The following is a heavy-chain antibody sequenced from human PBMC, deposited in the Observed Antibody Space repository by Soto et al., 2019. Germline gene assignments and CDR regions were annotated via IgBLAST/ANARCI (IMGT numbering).Heavy chain of an antibody. Sequence: GGSLRLSCATFGFTFSDYAMHWVRQAPGKGPEWVATISSTGSDIFYSDSVEGRFTISRDNSWNTLYLHMNSLRPDDTALYYCARRGHGSGWNWFDNWGQGTLVTVS. V-gene: IGHV3-30-3*01. D-gene: IGHD6-19*01. CDR3: ARRGHGSGWNWFDN. CDR2: ISSTGSDI. CDR1: GFTFSDYA. J-gene: IGHJ5*02.